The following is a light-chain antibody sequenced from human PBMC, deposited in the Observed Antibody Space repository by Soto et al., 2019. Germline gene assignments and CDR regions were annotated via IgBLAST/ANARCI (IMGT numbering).Light chain of an antibody. Sequence: EVVLTQSPATLSLSPGDRATLSCRASQSAFGDLAWYQHKPGQAPRLLVYEANKRANGVPARFSGSGAETDFTLIISSLEPEDFAVYYCQQRRDSPPLTFGGGTKVEIK. CDR2: EAN. CDR1: QSAFGD. J-gene: IGKJ4*01. CDR3: QQRRDSPPLT. V-gene: IGKV3-11*01.